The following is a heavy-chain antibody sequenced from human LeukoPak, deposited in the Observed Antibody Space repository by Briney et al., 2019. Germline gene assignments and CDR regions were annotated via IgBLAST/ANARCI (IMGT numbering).Heavy chain of an antibody. V-gene: IGHV4-39*07. CDR3: VTDYVDTAMGD. Sequence: SQTLSLTCPVSGGSISSISSYWGWLRQPPGKGREWFGRTYYSGSTYYNPSLKSRGTISGDTSKNQFSLELSAVTAPDRAAYYRVTDYVDTAMGDWGQGPLLTVPS. D-gene: IGHD5-18*01. CDR2: TYYSGST. J-gene: IGHJ1*01. CDR1: GGSISSISSY.